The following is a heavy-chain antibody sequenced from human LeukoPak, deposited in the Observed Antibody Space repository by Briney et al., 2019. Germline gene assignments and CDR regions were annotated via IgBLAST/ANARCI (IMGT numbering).Heavy chain of an antibody. V-gene: IGHV3-7*01. CDR2: IKQDGSEK. CDR3: ARDPRPMYSSSDFDY. CDR1: GFTFSSYW. Sequence: GGSLRLSCAASGFTFSSYWMSWVRQAPGKGLEWVANIKQDGSEKYYVDSVKGRFTISRDNAKNSLYLQMNSLRAEDTAVYYCARDPRPMYSSSDFDYWGQGTLVTVSS. D-gene: IGHD6-6*01. J-gene: IGHJ4*02.